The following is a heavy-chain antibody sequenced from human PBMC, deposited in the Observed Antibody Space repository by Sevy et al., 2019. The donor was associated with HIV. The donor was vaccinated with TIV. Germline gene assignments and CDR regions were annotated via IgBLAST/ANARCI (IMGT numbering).Heavy chain of an antibody. V-gene: IGHV1-2*06. J-gene: IGHJ4*02. D-gene: IGHD3-16*02. CDR3: ARDRMITFGGVIDY. CDR1: GYTFTGYY. CDR2: INPNSGGT. Sequence: ASVKVSCKASGYTFTGYYMHWVRQAPGQGLEWMGRINPNSGGTNYAQKFQGRVTMTRDTSISTAYMELSRLRSDDTAVYYCARDRMITFGGVIDYWGQGTLVTVSS.